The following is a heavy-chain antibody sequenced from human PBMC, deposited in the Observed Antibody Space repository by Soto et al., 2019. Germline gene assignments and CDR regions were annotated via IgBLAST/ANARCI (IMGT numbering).Heavy chain of an antibody. CDR2: ISGSGGST. J-gene: IGHJ5*02. CDR3: AKDRSSSWYCPACWFDP. CDR1: GFTFSSYA. V-gene: IGHV3-23*01. Sequence: GGSLRLSCAASGFTFSSYAMSWVRQAPGKGLEWVSAISGSGGSTYYADSVKGRFTISRDNSKNTLYLQMNSLRAEDTAVYYCAKDRSSSWYCPACWFDPWGQGTLVTVSS. D-gene: IGHD6-13*01.